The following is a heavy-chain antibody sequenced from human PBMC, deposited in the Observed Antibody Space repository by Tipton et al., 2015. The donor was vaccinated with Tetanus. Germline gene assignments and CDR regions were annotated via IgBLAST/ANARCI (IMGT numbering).Heavy chain of an antibody. J-gene: IGHJ4*02. CDR3: GKQNGGRWVVDH. V-gene: IGHV4-30-2*01. D-gene: IGHD4-23*01. CDR2: VYHTGST. Sequence: TLSLTCTVSGDSITSSKYSWNWIRQPPGKGLEWIGYVYHTGSTYYKPSLKSRVTMSVDRSMNQFSLNLNSVTAADTAVYYCGKQNGGRWVVDHWGQGTLVTVSS. CDR1: GDSITSSKYS.